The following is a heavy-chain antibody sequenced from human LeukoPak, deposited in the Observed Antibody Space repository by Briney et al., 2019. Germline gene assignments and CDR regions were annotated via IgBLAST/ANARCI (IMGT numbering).Heavy chain of an antibody. D-gene: IGHD5-18*01. CDR2: IRYDGSNI. V-gene: IGHV3-30*02. Sequence: PGGYLRLSCAASGFTFSSYGMHWVRQAPGKGPEWVAFIRYDGSNIYYADSVRGRFTISRDNSKSTLYLQMNSLRPEDTAVYYCAKTTAMTVNWFDPWGQGTQVTVSS. CDR1: GFTFSSYG. CDR3: AKTTAMTVNWFDP. J-gene: IGHJ5*02.